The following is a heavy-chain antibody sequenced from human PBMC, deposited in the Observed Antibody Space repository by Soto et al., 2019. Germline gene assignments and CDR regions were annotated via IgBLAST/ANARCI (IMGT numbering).Heavy chain of an antibody. Sequence: PSETLSLTCTVSGGSISSGGDYWSWISQHPGKGLEWIGYIYYSGSTYYNPSLKSRVTISVDTSKNQFSLKLSSVTAADTAVYYCARDMDSSSWYNWFDPWGQGTLVTVSS. J-gene: IGHJ5*02. D-gene: IGHD6-13*01. CDR3: ARDMDSSSWYNWFDP. V-gene: IGHV4-31*03. CDR1: GGSISSGGDY. CDR2: IYYSGST.